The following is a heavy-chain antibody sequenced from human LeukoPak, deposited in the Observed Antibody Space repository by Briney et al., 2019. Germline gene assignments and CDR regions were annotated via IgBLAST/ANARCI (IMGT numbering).Heavy chain of an antibody. CDR3: ARGDDSSGYKNWFDP. CDR2: INPNSGGT. CDR1: GYTFTGYY. V-gene: IGHV1-2*02. J-gene: IGHJ5*02. D-gene: IGHD3-22*01. Sequence: GASVKVSCKASGYTFTGYYMHWVRQAPGQGLEWMGWINPNSGGTNYAQKFQGRVTMTGDTSISTAYMELSRLRSDDTAVYYCARGDDSSGYKNWFDPWGQGTLVTVSS.